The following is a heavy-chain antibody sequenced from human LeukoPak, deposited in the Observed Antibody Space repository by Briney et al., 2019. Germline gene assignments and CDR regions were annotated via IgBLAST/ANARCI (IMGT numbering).Heavy chain of an antibody. V-gene: IGHV4-61*01. J-gene: IGHJ4*02. CDR2: IYYSGST. D-gene: IGHD6-19*01. Sequence: SETLSLTCTVSGDSISSGSYYWSWIRQPPGKGLEWIGYIYYSGSTNYNPSLKSRVTISVDTSKNQFSLKLSSVTPADTAVYYCARNDSSGWPPDIDYWGQGTLVTVSS. CDR1: GDSISSGSYY. CDR3: ARNDSSGWPPDIDY.